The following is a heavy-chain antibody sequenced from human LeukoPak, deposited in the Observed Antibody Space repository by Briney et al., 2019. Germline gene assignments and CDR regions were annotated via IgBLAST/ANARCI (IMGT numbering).Heavy chain of an antibody. V-gene: IGHV4-34*01. Sequence: PSETLSLTCAVYGGSFSGYYWIWIRQPPGKGLEWIGEINHSGSTNYNPSLKSRVTISVDTSKNQFSLNLSSVTAADTAVYYCARAYYSYDAFDIWGQGTMVTVSS. D-gene: IGHD3-10*01. CDR3: ARAYYSYDAFDI. CDR1: GGSFSGYY. CDR2: INHSGST. J-gene: IGHJ3*02.